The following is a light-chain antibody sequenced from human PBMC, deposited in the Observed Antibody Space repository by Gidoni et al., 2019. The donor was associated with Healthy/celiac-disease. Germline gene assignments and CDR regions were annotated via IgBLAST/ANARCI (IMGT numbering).Light chain of an antibody. CDR1: QSVSSSY. Sequence: EIVLTQSPGTLSLSPGQRATLYCRASQSVSSSYLDWYQQKPGQDPRLLIYVASSRATGIPDRFSGSGSGTDFTLTISRREPEDFAVYYCQQYGSSSGTFGQGTKVEIK. V-gene: IGKV3-20*01. CDR2: VAS. CDR3: QQYGSSSGT. J-gene: IGKJ1*01.